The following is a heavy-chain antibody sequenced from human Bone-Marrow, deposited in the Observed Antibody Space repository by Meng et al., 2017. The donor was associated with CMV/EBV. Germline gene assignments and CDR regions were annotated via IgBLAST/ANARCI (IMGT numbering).Heavy chain of an antibody. V-gene: IGHV3-7*01. CDR2: IKQDGSEK. CDR1: GFTFSSYW. Sequence: GGSLRLSCAASGFTFSSYWMSWVRQAPGKGLEWVANIKQDGSEKYYVDSVKGRFTISRDNAKNSLYLQMNSLRAEDTAVYYCAREGTIFGAEPYYFDYWGPGKLVNGAS. J-gene: IGHJ4*02. D-gene: IGHD3-3*01. CDR3: AREGTIFGAEPYYFDY.